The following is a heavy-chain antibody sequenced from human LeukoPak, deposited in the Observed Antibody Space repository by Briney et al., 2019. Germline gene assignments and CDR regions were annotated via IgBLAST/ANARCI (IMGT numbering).Heavy chain of an antibody. CDR1: GFTFSSYE. CDR2: ISSSGSTI. J-gene: IGHJ4*02. D-gene: IGHD1-26*01. V-gene: IGHV3-48*03. CDR3: VTEVSGSFPT. Sequence: GGSLRLSCAASGFTFSSYEMNWVRQAPGKGLEWVSYISSSGSTIYYADSVKGRFTISRDNAKNSLYLQMNSLKSEDTAVYYCVTEVSGSFPTWGQGTLVTVSS.